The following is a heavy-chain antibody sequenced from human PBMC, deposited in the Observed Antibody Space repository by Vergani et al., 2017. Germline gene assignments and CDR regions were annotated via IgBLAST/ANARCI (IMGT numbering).Heavy chain of an antibody. CDR1: GFTFSSYA. D-gene: IGHD3-10*01. J-gene: IGHJ4*02. CDR3: AGDFPSLYGSGSXLYY. V-gene: IGHV3-30*01. Sequence: QVQLVESGGGLVKPGGSLRLSCAASGFTFSSYAMHWVRQAPGKGLEWVAVISYDGSNKYYADPVKGRFTISRDNSKNTLYLQMNSLRAEDTAVYYCAGDFPSLYGSGSXLYYWGQGTLVTVSS. CDR2: ISYDGSNK.